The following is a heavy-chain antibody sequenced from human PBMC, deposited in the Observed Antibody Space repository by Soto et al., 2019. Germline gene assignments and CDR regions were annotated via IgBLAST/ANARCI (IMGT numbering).Heavy chain of an antibody. Sequence: GASVKVSCKASGGTFSSYAISWVRQAPGQGLEWMGGIIPIFGTANYAQKFQGRVTITADESTSTAYMELSSLRSEDTAVYYCARESCTNGVCYDYYYYGMDVWGQGTTVTVSS. CDR3: ARESCTNGVCYDYYYYGMDV. V-gene: IGHV1-69*13. D-gene: IGHD2-8*01. J-gene: IGHJ6*02. CDR1: GGTFSSYA. CDR2: IIPIFGTA.